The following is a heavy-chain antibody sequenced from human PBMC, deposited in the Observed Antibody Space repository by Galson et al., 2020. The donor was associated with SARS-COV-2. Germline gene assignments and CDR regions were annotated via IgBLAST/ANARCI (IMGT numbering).Heavy chain of an antibody. CDR1: GFTFDDYA. V-gene: IGHV3-9*01. CDR2: ISWNSGSI. CDR3: AKIDGDY. Sequence: GGSLRLSCAASGFTFDDYAMHWVRQAPGKGLEWVSGISWNSGSIGYADSVKGRFTISRDNAKNSLYLQMNSLRAEDTALYYCAKIDGDYWGQGTLVTVSS. D-gene: IGHD3-9*01. J-gene: IGHJ4*02.